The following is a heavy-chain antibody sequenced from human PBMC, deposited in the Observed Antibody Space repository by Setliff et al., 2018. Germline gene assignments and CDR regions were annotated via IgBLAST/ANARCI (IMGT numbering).Heavy chain of an antibody. D-gene: IGHD3-22*01. CDR2: IRQDGGQT. V-gene: IGHV3-7*01. CDR1: GFTFSNYW. CDR3: ATDRNYYDSDTFYDAFDI. Sequence: GGSLRLSCAASGFTFSNYWMTWVRQAPGKGLEWVANIRQDGGQTYYEDSVKGRFTISRDNAKNSLYLQMNSLRAEDTALYYCATDRNYYDSDTFYDAFDIWGQGTMVTVS. J-gene: IGHJ3*02.